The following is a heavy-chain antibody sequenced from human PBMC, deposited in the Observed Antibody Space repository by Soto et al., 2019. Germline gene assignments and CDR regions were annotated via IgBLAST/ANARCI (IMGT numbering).Heavy chain of an antibody. V-gene: IGHV1-69*13. CDR3: ATDRSXLYDSSGYYGNSGAFDI. CDR2: IIPIFGTA. Sequence: SSVKVSCKASGGTFSSYAISWVRQAPGQGLEWMGGIIPIFGTANYAQKFQGRVTITADESTSTAYMELSSLRSEDTAVYYCATDRSXLYDSSGYYGNSGAFDIWGQGTKVTLPS. J-gene: IGHJ3*02. CDR1: GGTFSSYA. D-gene: IGHD3-22*01.